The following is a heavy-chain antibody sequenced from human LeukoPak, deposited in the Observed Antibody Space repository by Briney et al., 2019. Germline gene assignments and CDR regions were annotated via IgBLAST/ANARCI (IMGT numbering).Heavy chain of an antibody. CDR3: ARQRDYCSSTSCPLYMDV. V-gene: IGHV5-51*01. CDR1: GYSFTSYW. J-gene: IGHJ6*03. Sequence: PGESLKISCKGSGYSFTSYWIGWVRQMPGKGLEWMGIIYPGDSDTRYSPSFQGQVTISAAKSISTAYLQWSSLKASDTAMYYCARQRDYCSSTSCPLYMDVWGKGTTVTVSS. CDR2: IYPGDSDT. D-gene: IGHD2-2*01.